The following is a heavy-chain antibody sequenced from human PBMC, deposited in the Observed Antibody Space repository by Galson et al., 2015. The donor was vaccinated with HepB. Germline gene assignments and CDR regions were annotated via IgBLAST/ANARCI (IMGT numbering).Heavy chain of an antibody. Sequence: ALRLSCAASGLSVPSPGMHWVRQAPGKGLEWVALIWFDGSQRSYVDSVKGRFTIPRDNSNNIVSLELNSLRVEDTAVYFCARWLGDYSSLDYWGQGIVVTVSS. J-gene: IGHJ4*02. D-gene: IGHD3-10*01. CDR3: ARWLGDYSSLDY. V-gene: IGHV3-33*01. CDR2: IWFDGSQR. CDR1: GLSVPSPG.